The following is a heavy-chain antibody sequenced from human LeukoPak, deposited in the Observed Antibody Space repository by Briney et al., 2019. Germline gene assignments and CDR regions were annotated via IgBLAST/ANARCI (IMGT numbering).Heavy chain of an antibody. CDR1: GFTFGDHA. Sequence: GGSLRLSCTASGFTFGDHAMSWVRQAPGKGLEWVSGISGSGGSTYYADSVKGRFTISRDNSKNTLYLQMNSLRAEDTAVYYCAKGGYSSGWTDFDYWGQGTLVTVSS. D-gene: IGHD6-19*01. CDR3: AKGGYSSGWTDFDY. V-gene: IGHV3-23*01. CDR2: ISGSGGST. J-gene: IGHJ4*02.